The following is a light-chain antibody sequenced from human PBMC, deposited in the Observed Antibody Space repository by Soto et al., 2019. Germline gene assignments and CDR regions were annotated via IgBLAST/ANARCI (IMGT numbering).Light chain of an antibody. J-gene: IGKJ4*01. V-gene: IGKV3-20*01. CDR3: QQYGSSPLT. Sequence: EIVLTQSPGTLSLSPGERATLSCRASQSVSSSYLAWYQQKPGQAPRLLIYGASIRSTGIRDRFSGSWSGTDFTLTISRLEPEDFAVYYCQQYGSSPLTFGGGTKVEIK. CDR2: GAS. CDR1: QSVSSSY.